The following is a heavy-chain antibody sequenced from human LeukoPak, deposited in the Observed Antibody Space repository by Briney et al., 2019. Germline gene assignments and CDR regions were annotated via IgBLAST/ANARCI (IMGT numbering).Heavy chain of an antibody. Sequence: PGGSLRLSCAASGFTFSTYSMNWVRQAPGKGLEWVSYISSGSTIHYADSVRGRFTVSRDNDKNSLYLQLNSLRAEDTAVYYCARAQGRGYSSFDYWGQGTLVTVSS. V-gene: IGHV3-48*01. CDR2: ISSGSTI. CDR1: GFTFSTYS. J-gene: IGHJ4*02. D-gene: IGHD5-18*01. CDR3: ARAQGRGYSSFDY.